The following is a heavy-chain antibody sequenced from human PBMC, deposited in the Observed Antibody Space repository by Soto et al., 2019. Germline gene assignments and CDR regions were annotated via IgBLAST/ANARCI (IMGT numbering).Heavy chain of an antibody. Sequence: SETLSLTCTVSGGSISSSSYYWGWIRQPPGKGLEWIGSIYYSGSTYYNPSLKSRVTISVDTSKNQFSLKLSSVTAADTAVYYCAGDAGSGSYYRYYYYGMDVWGQGTTVTVSS. V-gene: IGHV4-39*02. CDR1: GGSISSSSYY. D-gene: IGHD3-10*01. CDR3: AGDAGSGSYYRYYYYGMDV. J-gene: IGHJ6*02. CDR2: IYYSGST.